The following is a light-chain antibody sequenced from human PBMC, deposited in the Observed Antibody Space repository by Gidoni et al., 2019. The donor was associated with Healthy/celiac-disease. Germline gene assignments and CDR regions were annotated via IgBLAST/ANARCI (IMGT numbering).Light chain of an antibody. V-gene: IGKV3-20*01. CDR2: GAS. CDR3: QQYGSSPYT. J-gene: IGKJ2*01. CDR1: QSVSSSY. Sequence: EIVLTQSPGTLSLSPGERATLSCRASQSVSSSYSAWYQQKPGQAPSLLIYGASSRATGIPDRFSGSGSGTDFTLTISRLEPEDCAVYYCQQYGSSPYTFGQXTKLEIK.